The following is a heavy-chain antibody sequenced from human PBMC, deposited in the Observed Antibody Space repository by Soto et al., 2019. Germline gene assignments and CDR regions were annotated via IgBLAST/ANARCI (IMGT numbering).Heavy chain of an antibody. Sequence: QVQLVQSGAEVKKPGSSVKVSCKASGGTFSSYTISWVRQAPGQGLEWMGRIIPILGIANYAQKFQGRVTITADKSTRTAYMELSSLRSEDTAVYYCARLGYYDSSGSLDYWGQGTLVTVSS. CDR2: IIPILGIA. D-gene: IGHD3-22*01. J-gene: IGHJ4*02. V-gene: IGHV1-69*02. CDR1: GGTFSSYT. CDR3: ARLGYYDSSGSLDY.